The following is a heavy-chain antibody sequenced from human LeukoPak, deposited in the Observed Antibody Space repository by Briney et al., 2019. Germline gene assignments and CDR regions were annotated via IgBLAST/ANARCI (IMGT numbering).Heavy chain of an antibody. D-gene: IGHD5-24*01. CDR1: GGSFSGYY. CDR2: INHSGST. CDR3: AGVELATTYFEN. J-gene: IGHJ4*02. V-gene: IGHV4-34*01. Sequence: SETLSLTCAVYGGSFSGYYWSWIRQPPGKGLEWIGEINHSGSTNYNPSLKSRVTISVDTSKNQLSLKLSSVTVADTAVYYCAGVELATTYFENWGQGTLVTVSS.